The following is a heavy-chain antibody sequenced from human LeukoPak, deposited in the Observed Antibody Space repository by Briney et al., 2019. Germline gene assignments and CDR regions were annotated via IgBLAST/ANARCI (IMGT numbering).Heavy chain of an antibody. D-gene: IGHD1-26*01. CDR2: IYSGGRT. J-gene: IGHJ4*02. Sequence: GGSLRLSCAASGFTVSSNYMSWVRQAPGKGLEWVSVIYSGGRTYYADSVTGRFTISRHNSKNTLYLQMNSLRAEDTAVYYCARERSGAFIDYWGQGTLVTVSS. V-gene: IGHV3-53*04. CDR1: GFTVSSNY. CDR3: ARERSGAFIDY.